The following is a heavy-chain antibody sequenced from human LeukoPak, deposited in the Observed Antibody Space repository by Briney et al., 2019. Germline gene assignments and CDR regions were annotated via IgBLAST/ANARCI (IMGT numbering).Heavy chain of an antibody. V-gene: IGHV3-30*18. CDR3: AKDQSYSAYYYYYGMDV. D-gene: IGHD4-11*01. CDR1: GFTFSSYA. CDR2: ISYDGSNK. Sequence: PGGSLRLSCAASGFTFSSYAMSWVRQAPGKGLEWVAVISYDGSNKYYADSVKGRFTISRDNSKNTLYLQMNSLRAEDTAVYYCAKDQSYSAYYYYYGMDVWGQGTTVTVSS. J-gene: IGHJ6*02.